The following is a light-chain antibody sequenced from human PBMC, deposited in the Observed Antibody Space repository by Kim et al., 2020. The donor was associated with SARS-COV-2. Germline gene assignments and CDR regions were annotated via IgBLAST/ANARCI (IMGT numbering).Light chain of an antibody. V-gene: IGKV4-1*01. Sequence: TINCRSSQSVLYSSNNKNYLAWYQQKPGQPPKLLIYWASTRESGVPDRFSGSGSGTDFTLTISSLQAEDVAVYYCQQYYSTPPMYTFGQGTKLEI. CDR1: QSVLYSSNNKNY. CDR2: WAS. J-gene: IGKJ2*01. CDR3: QQYYSTPPMYT.